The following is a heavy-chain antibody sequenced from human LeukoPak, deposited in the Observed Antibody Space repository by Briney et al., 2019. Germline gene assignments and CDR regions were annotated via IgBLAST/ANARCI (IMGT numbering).Heavy chain of an antibody. CDR3: ARGQARLAWFDP. Sequence: PSETLSLTCTVSGYSISSGYYWGWIRQPPGKGLGWIGSIYHSGSTYYNPSLKSRVTMSVDTSKNQFSLRLRSVTAADTAVYYCARGQARLAWFDPWGQGTLVTVSS. V-gene: IGHV4-38-2*02. CDR1: GYSISSGYY. D-gene: IGHD6-19*01. CDR2: IYHSGST. J-gene: IGHJ5*02.